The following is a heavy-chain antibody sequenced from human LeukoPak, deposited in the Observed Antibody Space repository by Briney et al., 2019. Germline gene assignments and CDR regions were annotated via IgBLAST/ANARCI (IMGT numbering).Heavy chain of an antibody. D-gene: IGHD5/OR15-5a*01. Sequence: GGSLRLSCAASGFTLSNYGMHWVRQAPGKGLEWVAVIWYDGSNKQYVDSVKGRFTISRDNSKNTLYLQMNSLRAEDTAIYYCAKGVWADNWGLGTLVTVSS. V-gene: IGHV3-33*06. CDR3: AKGVWADN. J-gene: IGHJ4*02. CDR1: GFTLSNYG. CDR2: IWYDGSNK.